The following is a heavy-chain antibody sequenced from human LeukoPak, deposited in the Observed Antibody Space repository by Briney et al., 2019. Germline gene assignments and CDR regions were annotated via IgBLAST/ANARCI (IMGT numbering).Heavy chain of an antibody. CDR2: IKSKTDGGTT. D-gene: IGHD5-12*01. Sequence: GGSLRLSCAASGFTFSSYSMNWVRQAPGKGLEWVGRIKSKTDGGTTDYAARVKGRFTISRDDSKNTLYLQMNSLKTEDTAVYYCTTNVDIVATISDAFDNWGQGTMVTVSS. CDR1: GFTFSSYS. J-gene: IGHJ3*02. V-gene: IGHV3-15*01. CDR3: TTNVDIVATISDAFDN.